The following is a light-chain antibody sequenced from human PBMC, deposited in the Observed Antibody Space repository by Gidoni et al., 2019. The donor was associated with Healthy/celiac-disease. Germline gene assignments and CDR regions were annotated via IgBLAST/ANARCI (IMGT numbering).Light chain of an antibody. V-gene: IGLV3-19*01. CDR2: GKN. Sequence: SSELTQDPAVSVALGQTVRITCQGDSLRSYYASWYQQKPGQAPVPVIYGKNNRPSGIPDRFSGSSSGNTASLTITGAQAEDEADYYCNSRDSSGNHNAFGGGTKLTVL. CDR1: SLRSYY. CDR3: NSRDSSGNHNA. J-gene: IGLJ2*01.